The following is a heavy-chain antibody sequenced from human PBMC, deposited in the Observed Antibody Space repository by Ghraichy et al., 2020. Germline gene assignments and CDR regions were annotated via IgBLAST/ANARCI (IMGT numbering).Heavy chain of an antibody. Sequence: SETLSLTCTVSGGSISSYYWNWIRQPPGRGLEWIGYIYYNGNTNYNPSLKSRVTISKDTSNNQFSLRLSSATAADTAVYYCAKDRGIAVVPFDFWGQGTLVTVSS. CDR2: IYYNGNT. CDR1: GGSISSYY. D-gene: IGHD6-19*01. V-gene: IGHV4-59*01. J-gene: IGHJ4*02. CDR3: AKDRGIAVVPFDF.